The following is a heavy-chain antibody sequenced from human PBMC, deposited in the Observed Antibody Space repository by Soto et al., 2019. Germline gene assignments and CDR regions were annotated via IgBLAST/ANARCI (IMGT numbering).Heavy chain of an antibody. CDR2: IYSSGSA. CDR3: ARGFSSVSMDA. J-gene: IGHJ6*02. V-gene: IGHV4-61*08. CDR1: GDSVSRGGYY. D-gene: IGHD6-19*01. Sequence: KTSETLSLTCTVSGDSVSRGGYYWRWIRQPPGKGLEWIGYIYSSGSANYNPSLKSRVTISRDTSKNQISLKVASVTAADTAGYYCARGFSSVSMDAWGQGTTVTVSS.